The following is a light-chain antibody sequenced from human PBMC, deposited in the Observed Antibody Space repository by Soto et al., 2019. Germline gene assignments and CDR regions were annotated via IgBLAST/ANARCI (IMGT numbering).Light chain of an antibody. CDR3: CSYAGSGTNV. V-gene: IGLV2-23*02. Sequence: QSALAQPASVSGSPGQSITISCTGTSSNVGNFNVVSWYQQHPGKAPTVIIYDVTERPSGVSNRFSGSKSGNTASLTISGLQAEDEADYYCCSYAGSGTNVFGTGTQLTVL. CDR1: SSNVGNFNV. J-gene: IGLJ1*01. CDR2: DVT.